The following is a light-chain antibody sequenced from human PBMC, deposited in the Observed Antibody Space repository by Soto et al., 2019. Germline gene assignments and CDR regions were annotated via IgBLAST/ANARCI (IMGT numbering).Light chain of an antibody. CDR3: AAWDDSLSGPV. CDR1: SSNIGSNY. Sequence: QSVLTQPPSASGTPGQRVTISCSGSSSNIGSNYVYWYQQLPGTAPKLLIYRNNQRPSGVSDRFSGSKSGTSASLAISGLRSEDEADYYCAAWDDSLSGPVFGGGPQLTVL. J-gene: IGLJ7*01. CDR2: RNN. V-gene: IGLV1-47*01.